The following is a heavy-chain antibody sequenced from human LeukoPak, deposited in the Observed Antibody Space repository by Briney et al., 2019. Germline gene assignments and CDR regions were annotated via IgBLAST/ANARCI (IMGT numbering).Heavy chain of an antibody. D-gene: IGHD5-18*01. J-gene: IGHJ4*02. Sequence: SETLSLTCTVSGGSISTYYWSWIRQPAGKGLEWIGQIYTSGSTNYNPSLKSRVTMSVDTSKNQFSPKLSSVTAADTAVYYCARDGYSYGSPYFDYWGQGTLVTVSS. CDR1: GGSISTYY. CDR3: ARDGYSYGSPYFDY. V-gene: IGHV4-4*07. CDR2: IYTSGST.